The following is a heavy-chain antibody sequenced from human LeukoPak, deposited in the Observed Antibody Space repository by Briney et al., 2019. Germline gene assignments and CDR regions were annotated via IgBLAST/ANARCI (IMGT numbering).Heavy chain of an antibody. J-gene: IGHJ6*03. CDR3: ARDGYGYNYMDV. Sequence: PGGSLRLSCAASGFTVSSNFMSWVRQAPEKGLEWVSVIYSGGTTYYADSVKGRFTISRDNSKNTLYLQMNSLRAEDTAVYYCARDGYGYNYMDVWGKGTAVTVSS. V-gene: IGHV3-53*01. D-gene: IGHD1-1*01. CDR2: IYSGGTT. CDR1: GFTVSSNF.